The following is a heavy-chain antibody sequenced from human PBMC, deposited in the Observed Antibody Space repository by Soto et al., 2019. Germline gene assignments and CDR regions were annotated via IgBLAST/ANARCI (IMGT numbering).Heavy chain of an antibody. J-gene: IGHJ6*02. CDR1: GHTFTGYY. V-gene: IGHV1-2*04. CDR2: INPNSGGT. Sequence: ASVKVSCKASGHTFTGYYMHWVRQAPGQGLEWMGWINPNSGGTNYAQKFQGWVTMTRDTSISTAYMELSRLRSDDTAVYYCARSEGYSSGWYYYYYGMDVWGQGTTVTVSS. D-gene: IGHD6-19*01. CDR3: ARSEGYSSGWYYYYYGMDV.